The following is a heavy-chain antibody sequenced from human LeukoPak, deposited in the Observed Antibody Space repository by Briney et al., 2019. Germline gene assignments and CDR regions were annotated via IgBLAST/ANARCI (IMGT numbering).Heavy chain of an antibody. CDR2: INPNSGGT. J-gene: IGHJ5*02. CDR3: ARDNVVPAAISAGSWFDP. CDR1: GYTFTDYY. D-gene: IGHD2-2*01. Sequence: PGASVKVSCKASGYTFTDYYIHWVRQAPGQGLEWMGWINPNSGGTNYAQKFQGWVTMTRDTSISTAYMELSRLRSDDTAVYYCARDNVVPAAISAGSWFDPWGQGTLVTVSS. V-gene: IGHV1-2*04.